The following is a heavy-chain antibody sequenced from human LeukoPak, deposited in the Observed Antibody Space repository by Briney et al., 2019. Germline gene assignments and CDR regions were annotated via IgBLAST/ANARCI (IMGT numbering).Heavy chain of an antibody. V-gene: IGHV3-30*02. CDR2: IRHDGSNK. D-gene: IGHD1-26*01. J-gene: IGHJ5*02. CDR3: ARDHHSGSYLGWFDP. CDR1: EFTFSSYG. Sequence: GGSLRLSCAASEFTFSSYGIHWVRQAPGKGLEWVAFIRHDGSNKYYADSVKGRFTISRDNSKSTLYLRMNSLRAEDTAVYYCARDHHSGSYLGWFDPWGQGTLVTVSS.